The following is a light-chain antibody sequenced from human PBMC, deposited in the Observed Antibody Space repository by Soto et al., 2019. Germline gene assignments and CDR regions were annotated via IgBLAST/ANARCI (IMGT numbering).Light chain of an antibody. Sequence: QSALTQPPSASGSPGQSVTISCTGTSSDVGAYIFVPWYQQHPGKAPKLMVYDVNRRPPGVPDRFFGSKSGNTASLTVSGLQAEDEADYYCSLYTSSSTYVFGTGTKVTVL. CDR2: DVN. V-gene: IGLV2-8*01. J-gene: IGLJ1*01. CDR1: SSDVGAYIF. CDR3: SLYTSSSTYV.